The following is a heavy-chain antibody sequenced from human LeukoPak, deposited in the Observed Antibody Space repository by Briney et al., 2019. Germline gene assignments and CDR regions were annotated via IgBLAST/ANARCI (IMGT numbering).Heavy chain of an antibody. D-gene: IGHD3-3*01. CDR2: INTNTGNP. J-gene: IGHJ4*02. CDR1: GYTFTSYA. CDR3: ARVDYDFWSGYYTTPDY. V-gene: IGHV7-4-1*02. Sequence: ASVKVSCKASGYTFTSYAMNWVRQAPGQGLEWMGWINTNTGNPTYAQGFTGRFVFSLDTSVSTAYLQISSLKAEDTAVYYCARVDYDFWSGYYTTPDYWGQGTLVTVSS.